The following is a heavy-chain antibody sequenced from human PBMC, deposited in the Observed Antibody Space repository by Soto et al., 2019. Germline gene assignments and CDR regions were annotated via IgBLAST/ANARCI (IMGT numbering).Heavy chain of an antibody. J-gene: IGHJ2*01. Sequence: QVQLQESGPGLVKPSETLSLTCTVSGGSISRYYWSWIRQPPGKGLEWTGYVHYSGSTNYNPSLKSRVTISVDTSNNQFSLMLSSVTAADTAVYYCARGSWDSSRWDRYFDLWGRGTLVTVSS. V-gene: IGHV4-59*01. CDR2: VHYSGST. CDR3: ARGSWDSSRWDRYFDL. CDR1: GGSISRYY. D-gene: IGHD6-13*01.